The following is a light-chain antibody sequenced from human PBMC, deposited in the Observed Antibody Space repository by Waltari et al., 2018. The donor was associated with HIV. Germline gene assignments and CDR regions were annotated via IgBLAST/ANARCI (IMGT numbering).Light chain of an antibody. CDR2: KVS. CDR1: QSLLYSDGDTS. Sequence: DVVMTQSPLSLPVNLGQPASIACRSTQSLLYSDGDTSLNWFHQRPGQSPRRLLYKVSNLDSGVPDRFSGSGSGTDFTLKISRVEAEDVGVYYCMQGTHWPPTFGGGTKVEIK. J-gene: IGKJ4*02. CDR3: MQGTHWPPT. V-gene: IGKV2-30*01.